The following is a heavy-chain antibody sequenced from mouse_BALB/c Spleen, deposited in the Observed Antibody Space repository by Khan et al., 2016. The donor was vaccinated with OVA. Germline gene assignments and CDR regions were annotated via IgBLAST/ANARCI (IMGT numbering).Heavy chain of an antibody. CDR1: GFTFSDYG. J-gene: IGHJ3*01. CDR2: ISDLAYTF. Sequence: EVELVESGGGLVQPGGSRKLSCAASGFTFSDYGMAWVRQAPGKGPEWVAFISDLAYTFYYADTVTGRFTLSRENAKHTLYLEMSSLRSGDTAMDYWAMGGGSAPVAYWGQGTLVTVSA. V-gene: IGHV5-15*02. CDR3: AMGGGSAPVAY.